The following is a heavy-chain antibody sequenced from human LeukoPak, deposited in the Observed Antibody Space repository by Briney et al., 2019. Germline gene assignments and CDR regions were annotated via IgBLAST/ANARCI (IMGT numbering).Heavy chain of an antibody. J-gene: IGHJ3*02. CDR3: ARTDTAMVFAFDI. CDR1: GFTFSSYS. Sequence: PGGSLRLSCAASGFTFSSYSMNWVRQAPGKGLEWVSSISSSSSYIYYADSVKGRFTISRDNAKNSLYLHMNSLRAEDTAVYYCARTDTAMVFAFDIWGQGTMVTVSS. V-gene: IGHV3-21*01. CDR2: ISSSSSYI. D-gene: IGHD5-18*01.